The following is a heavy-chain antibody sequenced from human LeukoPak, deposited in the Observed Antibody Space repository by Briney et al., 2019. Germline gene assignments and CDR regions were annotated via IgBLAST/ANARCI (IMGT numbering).Heavy chain of an antibody. D-gene: IGHD5-12*01. CDR1: GFTLSSYS. CDR3: ARDGSGYDDAFDI. J-gene: IGHJ3*02. Sequence: GGSLRLSCAASGFTLSSYSMNWVRQAPGKGLEWVSSISSSSSYIYYADSVKGRFTISRDNARNSLYLQMDSLRAEDTAVYYCARDGSGYDDAFDIWGQGTMVTVSS. V-gene: IGHV3-21*01. CDR2: ISSSSSYI.